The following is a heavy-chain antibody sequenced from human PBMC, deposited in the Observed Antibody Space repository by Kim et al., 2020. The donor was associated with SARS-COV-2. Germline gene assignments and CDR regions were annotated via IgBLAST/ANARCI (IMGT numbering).Heavy chain of an antibody. CDR3: ARDQSYGSNSGWHKFDY. V-gene: IGHV3-21*06. CDR1: GFTFSSYS. CDR2: ISSGSTYI. J-gene: IGHJ4*02. Sequence: GGSLRLSCAASGFTFSSYSMNWVRQAPGKGLEWVSSISSGSTYIYYADSVKGRFTISRDNAKNSLFLQMNSLRAEDTAVYYCARDQSYGSNSGWHKFDYWRQGSLVTVSA. D-gene: IGHD6-19*01.